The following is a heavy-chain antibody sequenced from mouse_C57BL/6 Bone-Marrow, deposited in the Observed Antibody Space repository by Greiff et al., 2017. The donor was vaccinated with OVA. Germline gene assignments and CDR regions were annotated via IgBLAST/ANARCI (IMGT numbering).Heavy chain of an antibody. J-gene: IGHJ3*01. CDR3: ASASLLLPY. Sequence: VQVVESGPGLVAPSQSLSITCTVSGFSLTSYGVDWVRQSPGKGLEWLGVIWGVGSTNYNSALKSRLSISKDNSKSQVFLKMNSLQTDDTAMYYCASASLLLPYWGQGTLVTVSA. V-gene: IGHV2-6*01. D-gene: IGHD1-1*01. CDR1: GFSLTSYG. CDR2: IWGVGST.